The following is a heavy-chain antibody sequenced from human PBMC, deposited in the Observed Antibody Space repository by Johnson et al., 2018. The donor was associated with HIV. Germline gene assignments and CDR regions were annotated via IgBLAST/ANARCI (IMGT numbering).Heavy chain of an antibody. Sequence: QVQLVESGGGVVQPGRPLRLSCAASGFSFSNYAMHWVRQAPGKGLEWVSVISYDGSNKYYADSVKGRFTISRDNSKNTLYLQMNSLRAEDTAVYYCAKADRVRYGAGAFDIWGQGTMVTVSS. D-gene: IGHD5-24*01. J-gene: IGHJ3*02. V-gene: IGHV3-30-3*01. CDR3: AKADRVRYGAGAFDI. CDR2: ISYDGSNK. CDR1: GFSFSNYA.